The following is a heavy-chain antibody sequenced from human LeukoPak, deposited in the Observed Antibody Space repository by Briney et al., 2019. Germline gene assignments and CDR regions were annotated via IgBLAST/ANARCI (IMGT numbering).Heavy chain of an antibody. CDR2: IYYSGST. V-gene: IGHV4-59*01. CDR1: GGSISSYY. J-gene: IGHJ4*02. Sequence: SETLSLTCTVSGGSISSYYWSWIRQPPGKGLGWIGYIYYSGSTNYNPSLESRVTISVDTSKNQFSLKLSSVTAADTAVYYCARVAPIRYFDYWGQGTLVTVSS. D-gene: IGHD5-12*01. CDR3: ARVAPIRYFDY.